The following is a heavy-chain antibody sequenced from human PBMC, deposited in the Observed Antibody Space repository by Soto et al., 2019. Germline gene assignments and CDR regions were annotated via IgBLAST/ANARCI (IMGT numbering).Heavy chain of an antibody. J-gene: IGHJ4*02. CDR3: AKGRGGSGSLTPRVDF. Sequence: EVQLLESGGGLVQPGGSLRLSCAASGFTFNNYAMTWVRQAPGKGLEWVSAISGGGDTTSYADSVKGSFTVPRDGSKNTLYLQMSSLRAEDTALYYCAKGRGGSGSLTPRVDFWGQGTLVTVSS. CDR1: GFTFNNYA. V-gene: IGHV3-23*01. CDR2: ISGGGDTT. D-gene: IGHD3-10*01.